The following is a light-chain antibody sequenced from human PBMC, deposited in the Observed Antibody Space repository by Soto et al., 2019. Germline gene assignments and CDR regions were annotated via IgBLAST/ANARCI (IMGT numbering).Light chain of an antibody. CDR1: QTISSY. J-gene: IGKJ4*01. CDR3: HQRSNWPLT. V-gene: IGKV3-11*01. Sequence: EIVLTQSPATLSLSPGERATLSCSASQTISSYLAWYQHKPGQAPRLLIYDTSNRATGIPARFSGSGSGTDFTLTISSLEPEDFAVYYCHQRSNWPLTFGGGTKVDI. CDR2: DTS.